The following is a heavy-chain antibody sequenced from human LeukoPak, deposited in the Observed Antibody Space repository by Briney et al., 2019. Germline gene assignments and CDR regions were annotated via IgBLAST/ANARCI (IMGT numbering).Heavy chain of an antibody. D-gene: IGHD3-22*01. CDR1: GFPFASYA. CDR2: ISGSGDST. V-gene: IGHV3-23*01. Sequence: GGSLRLSCAASGFPFASYAMSWVRQAPGKGLEWVSTISGSGDSTYYADSVKGRLTISRDNSENTLYLQMNSLRAEDTAVYYCAKDYYDSSGYYHYDAFDIWCQGTMVTVSS. CDR3: AKDYYDSSGYYHYDAFDI. J-gene: IGHJ3*02.